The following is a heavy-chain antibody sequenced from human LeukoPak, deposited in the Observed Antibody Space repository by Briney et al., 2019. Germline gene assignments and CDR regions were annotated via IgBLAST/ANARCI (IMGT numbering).Heavy chain of an antibody. Sequence: GGSLRLSCAASGFTLSSYWMSWVRQAPGKGLEWVANIKQDGSEMFFVHSVKGRFTISRDNAKNSLSLQMNSLRAEDTAVYYCAKGPGIMDVWGKGTTVTISS. CDR3: AKGPGIMDV. CDR1: GFTLSSYW. D-gene: IGHD6-13*01. V-gene: IGHV3-7*01. J-gene: IGHJ6*03. CDR2: IKQDGSEM.